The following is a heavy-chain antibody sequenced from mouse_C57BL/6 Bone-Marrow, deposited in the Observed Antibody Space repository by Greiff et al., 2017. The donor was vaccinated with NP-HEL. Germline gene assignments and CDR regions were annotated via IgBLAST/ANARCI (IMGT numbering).Heavy chain of an antibody. Sequence: QVQLQQPGAELVKPGASVKMSCKASGYTFTSYWITWVKQRPGQGLEWIGDIYPGSGSTTYNEKFKSKATLTVDTSSSTAYMQLSSLTSEDSAVYYCARYGYDGYYVGFAYWGQGTLVTVSA. CDR3: ARYGYDGYYVGFAY. CDR2: IYPGSGST. J-gene: IGHJ3*01. CDR1: GYTFTSYW. D-gene: IGHD2-3*01. V-gene: IGHV1-55*01.